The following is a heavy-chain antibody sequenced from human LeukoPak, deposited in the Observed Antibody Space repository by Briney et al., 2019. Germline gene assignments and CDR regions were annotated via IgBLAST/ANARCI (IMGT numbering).Heavy chain of an antibody. Sequence: SETLSLTCTVSGGSISISSSYWGWIRQPPGKGLEWVGSVHYSGNTFYNPSLKSRVTISLDTSKNHFSLKLSSVTAADTAVYYCATYRPLYYYYYMDVWGKGTTVTVSS. CDR1: GGSISISSSY. J-gene: IGHJ6*03. CDR3: ATYRPLYYYYYMDV. V-gene: IGHV4-39*07. CDR2: VHYSGNT.